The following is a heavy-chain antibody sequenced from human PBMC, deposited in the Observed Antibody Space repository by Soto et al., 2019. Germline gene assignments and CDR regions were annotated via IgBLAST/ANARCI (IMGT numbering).Heavy chain of an antibody. D-gene: IGHD6-19*01. J-gene: IGHJ4*02. V-gene: IGHV4-39*01. CDR1: GGSISSSSYY. CDR2: IYYSGSN. Sequence: QLQLQASGPGLVKPSETLSLTCTVSGGSISSSSYYWGWIRQPPGKGLEWIGSIYYSGSNYYNPALKSRVTISVDTSKNQFSLKLSSVTAADTAVYYCARTQWLAPTPFDYWGQGTLVTVSS. CDR3: ARTQWLAPTPFDY.